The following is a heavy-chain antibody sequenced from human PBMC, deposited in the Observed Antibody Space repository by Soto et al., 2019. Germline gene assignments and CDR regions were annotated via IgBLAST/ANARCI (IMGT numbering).Heavy chain of an antibody. V-gene: IGHV3-23*01. Sequence: EVQVLNSGGGLVQPGGSLRLSCAASGVTFNNYAMNWVRQAPGTGLEWVATISATGGSTYYADSVKGRSTISRDNSKNTLYLQMNGLRAEDTAVYYCAKNRLAVNFDYWGQGTQVTVSS. D-gene: IGHD3-10*01. J-gene: IGHJ4*02. CDR2: ISATGGST. CDR1: GVTFNNYA. CDR3: AKNRLAVNFDY.